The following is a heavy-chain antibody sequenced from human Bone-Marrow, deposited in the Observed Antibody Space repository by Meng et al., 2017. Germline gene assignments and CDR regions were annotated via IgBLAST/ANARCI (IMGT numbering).Heavy chain of an antibody. CDR1: GYSITGSYN. CDR2: IYQSGST. CDR3: ARDRDCSGCSCYYYYGMDV. D-gene: IGHD2-15*01. V-gene: IGHV4-38-2*02. J-gene: IGHJ6*02. Sequence: GTLRLTCAVSGYSITGSYNWGWIRQSPGKGLEWIGSIYQSGSTYYNQSLNSRGTISVDTSNNKFSLKLSSVTAADTAVYYCARDRDCSGCSCYYYYGMDVWGQGTTVTVSS.